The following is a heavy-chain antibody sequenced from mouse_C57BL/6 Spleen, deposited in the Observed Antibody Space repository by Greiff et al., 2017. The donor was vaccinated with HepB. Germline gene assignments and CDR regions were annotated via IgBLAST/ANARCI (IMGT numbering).Heavy chain of an antibody. J-gene: IGHJ2*01. CDR3: ARWLLRGNNFDY. D-gene: IGHD2-3*01. Sequence: EVNLVESGGGLVKPGGSLKLSCAASGFTFSSYAMSWVRQTPEKRLEWVATISDGGSYTYYPDNVKGRFTISRDNAKNNLYLQMSHLKSEDTAMYYCARWLLRGNNFDYWGQGTTLTVSS. V-gene: IGHV5-4*03. CDR2: ISDGGSYT. CDR1: GFTFSSYA.